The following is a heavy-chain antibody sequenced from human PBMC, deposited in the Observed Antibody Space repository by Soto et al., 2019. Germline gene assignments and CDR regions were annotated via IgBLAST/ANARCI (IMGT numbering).Heavy chain of an antibody. J-gene: IGHJ4*02. V-gene: IGHV1-18*01. CDR1: GYTFTNYG. Sequence: QVQLVQSGAEVKMPGASVKVSCKASGYTFTNYGFSWVRQAPGQGLQWVGWISAYNGDTNYAQRFQGRVTLTTETTKSPAYMELRSLRSDDTDVYYRARDPPKSYGSGKGDYRGQGTPVTVSS. CDR3: ARDPPKSYGSGKGDY. CDR2: ISAYNGDT. D-gene: IGHD3-10*01.